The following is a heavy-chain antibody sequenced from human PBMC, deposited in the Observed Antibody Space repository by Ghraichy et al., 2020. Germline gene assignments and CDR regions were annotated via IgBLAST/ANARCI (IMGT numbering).Heavy chain of an antibody. CDR3: ARSTISGGSDY. J-gene: IGHJ4*02. CDR1: GSSISNGYY. V-gene: IGHV4-38-2*02. CDR2: IFHSGST. D-gene: IGHD3-16*01. Sequence: SETLSLTCSVSGSSISNGYYWGWIRQSPGKGLEWIGRIFHSGSTYYNPSLKSRVTMSVDTSKNQFSLKMNSVTAADSAVYYCARSTISGGSDYWGQGTLVTVSS.